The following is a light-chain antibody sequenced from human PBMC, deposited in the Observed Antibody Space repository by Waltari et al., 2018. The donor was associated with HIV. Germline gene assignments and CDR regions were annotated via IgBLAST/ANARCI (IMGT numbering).Light chain of an antibody. Sequence: QSALTQPPSASGSPGQSVTLSCTGTSSDVGGYNYVSWHQQHPGKAPKLMIYVVSTGPSGVPDRVDGSKSGNTASLTGAGLQPEGEPDYYCSSHAGSKVVFGGGTRLTVL. CDR1: SSDVGGYNY. CDR2: VVS. J-gene: IGLJ2*01. V-gene: IGLV2-8*01. CDR3: SSHAGSKVV.